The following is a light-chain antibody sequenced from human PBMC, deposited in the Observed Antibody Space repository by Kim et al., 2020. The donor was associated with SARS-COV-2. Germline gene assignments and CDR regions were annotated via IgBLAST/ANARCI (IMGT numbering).Light chain of an antibody. J-gene: IGKJ5*01. Sequence: EIVLTQSPATLSVSPGERATLSCRASQSVSYNLAWYQQKPGQAPRLLFYGAVTRTTGISVRFSGSGFGTEFTLTISSLESEEFAVYYYQQYHKSHPITFGQGTRLEIK. CDR1: QSVSYN. V-gene: IGKV3-15*01. CDR3: QQYHKSHPIT. CDR2: GAV.